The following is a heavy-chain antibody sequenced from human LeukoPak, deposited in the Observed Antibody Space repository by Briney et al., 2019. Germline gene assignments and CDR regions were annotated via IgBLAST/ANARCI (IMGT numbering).Heavy chain of an antibody. D-gene: IGHD2-21*02. Sequence: GSSVKVSCKASGGTFSSYAISWVRQAPGQGLEWMGGIIPIFGTANYAQKFQGRVTITTDESTSTAYMELSSLRSEDTAVYYCARAPGGGGGDLFSYWYFDLWGRGTLVTVSS. CDR1: GGTFSSYA. CDR2: IIPIFGTA. V-gene: IGHV1-69*05. J-gene: IGHJ2*01. CDR3: ARAPGGGGGDLFSYWYFDL.